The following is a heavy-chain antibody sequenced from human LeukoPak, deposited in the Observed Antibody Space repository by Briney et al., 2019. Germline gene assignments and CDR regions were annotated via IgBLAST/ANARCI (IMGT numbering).Heavy chain of an antibody. CDR2: IYYSGST. CDR1: GGSISSSSYY. V-gene: IGHV4-61*01. J-gene: IGHJ4*02. Sequence: SETLSLTCTVSGGSISSSSYYWSWIRQPPGKGLEWIGYIYYSGSTNYNPSLKSRVTISVDTSKNQFSLKLSSVTAADTAVYYCARDKDYYDSSGFDYWGQGTLVTVSS. D-gene: IGHD3-22*01. CDR3: ARDKDYYDSSGFDY.